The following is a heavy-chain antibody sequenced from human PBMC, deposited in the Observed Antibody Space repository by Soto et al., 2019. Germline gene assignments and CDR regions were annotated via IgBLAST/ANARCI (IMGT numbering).Heavy chain of an antibody. D-gene: IGHD2-15*01. Sequence: KVSCKASNDSLSSHFIHWVRQAPGEGLEWMGIINPDTRYSPSFQGQVTISADKSISTAYLQWSSLKASDTAMYYCARHGSEADYWGQGTLVTVSS. V-gene: IGHV5-51*01. CDR1: NDSLSSHF. CDR2: INPDT. J-gene: IGHJ4*02. CDR3: ARHGSEADY.